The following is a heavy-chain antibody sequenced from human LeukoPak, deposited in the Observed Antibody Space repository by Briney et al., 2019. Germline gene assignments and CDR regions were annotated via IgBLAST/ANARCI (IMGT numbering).Heavy chain of an antibody. CDR1: GGSFSGYY. Sequence: SETLSLTCAVYGGSFSGYYWSWIRQPPGKGLEWIGEINHSGSTNYNPSLKSRVTISVDTSKNQFSLKPSSVTAADTAVYYCARPYGAWGQGTLVTVSS. D-gene: IGHD4-17*01. CDR3: ARPYGA. CDR2: INHSGST. V-gene: IGHV4-34*01. J-gene: IGHJ4*02.